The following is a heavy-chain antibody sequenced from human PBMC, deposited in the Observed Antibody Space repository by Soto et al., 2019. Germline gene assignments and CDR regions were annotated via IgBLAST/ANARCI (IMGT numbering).Heavy chain of an antibody. V-gene: IGHV4-39*02. J-gene: IGHJ5*02. D-gene: IGHD5-18*01. CDR2: IYYSGST. Sequence: TSETLSLTCTVSGGSISSSSYYWGWIRQPPGKGLEWIGSIYYSGSTYYNPSLKSRVTISRDNAKNSLYLQMNSLRAEDTAVYYCARAGGYSYGYSWFDPWGQGTLVTVSS. CDR1: GGSISSSSYY. CDR3: ARAGGYSYGYSWFDP.